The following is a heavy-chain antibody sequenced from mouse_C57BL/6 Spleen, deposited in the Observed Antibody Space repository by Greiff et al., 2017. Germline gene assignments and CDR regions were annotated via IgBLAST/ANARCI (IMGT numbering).Heavy chain of an antibody. J-gene: IGHJ4*01. V-gene: IGHV5-4*03. CDR1: GFTFSSYA. D-gene: IGHD2-3*01. CDR3: ARSMDGYQYYYAMDY. Sequence: EVKLEESGGGLVKPGGSLKLSCAASGFTFSSYAMSWVRQTPEKRLEWVATISDGGSYTYYPDNVKGRFTISRDNAKNNLYLQMSHLKSEDTAMYYCARSMDGYQYYYAMDYWGQGTSVTVSS. CDR2: ISDGGSYT.